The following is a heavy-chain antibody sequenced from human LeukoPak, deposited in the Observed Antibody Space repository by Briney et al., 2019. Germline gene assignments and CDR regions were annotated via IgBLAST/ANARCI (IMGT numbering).Heavy chain of an antibody. CDR2: IKQDGSEK. Sequence: GGSLRLSCAASGFTFSSYSMNWVRQAPGKGLEWVANIKQDGSEKYYVDSVKGRFTISRDNAKNSLYLQMNSLRAEDTAVYYCARIKAAAGTFDPWGQGTLVTVSS. CDR1: GFTFSSYS. J-gene: IGHJ5*02. V-gene: IGHV3-7*01. CDR3: ARIKAAAGTFDP. D-gene: IGHD6-13*01.